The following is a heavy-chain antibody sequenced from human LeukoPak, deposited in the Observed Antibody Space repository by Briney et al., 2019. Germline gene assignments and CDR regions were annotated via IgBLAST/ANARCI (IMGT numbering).Heavy chain of an antibody. CDR2: IYYSGST. CDR1: GGSISSYY. V-gene: IGHV4-59*12. Sequence: SETLSLTCTVSGGSISSYYWSWIRQPPGKGLEWIGYIYYSGSTNYNPSLKSRVTISVDTSKNQFSLKLSSVTAADTAVYYCARWGSQGYFDYWGQGTLVTVSS. D-gene: IGHD3-10*01. CDR3: ARWGSQGYFDY. J-gene: IGHJ4*02.